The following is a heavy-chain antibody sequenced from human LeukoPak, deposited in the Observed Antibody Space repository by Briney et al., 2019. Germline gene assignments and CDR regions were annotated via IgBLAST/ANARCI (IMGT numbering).Heavy chain of an antibody. CDR2: IYPGDSDT. V-gene: IGHV5-51*01. CDR3: ARHQAHEGGFDY. J-gene: IGHJ4*02. D-gene: IGHD3-16*01. CDR1: GYRFTNYW. Sequence: GESLKISCQGSGYRFTNYWIDWVRQMPGKGLEWMGIIYPGDSDTRYSPSFQGQVTISADKSISTAYLQWSSLKASDTAMYYCARHQAHEGGFDYWGQGTLVTVSS.